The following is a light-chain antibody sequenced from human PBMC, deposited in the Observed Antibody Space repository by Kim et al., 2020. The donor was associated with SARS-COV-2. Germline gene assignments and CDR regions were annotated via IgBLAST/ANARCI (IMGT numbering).Light chain of an antibody. V-gene: IGLV3-21*04. Sequence: APGKKARHTWGGNNSGSKSVQWYQQKPGQAPVLVIYYDSDRPSGIPERFSGSNSGNTATLTISRVEAGDEADYYCQVWDSSSDHRVFGGGTQLTVL. CDR1: NSGSKS. CDR3: QVWDSSSDHRV. J-gene: IGLJ3*02. CDR2: YDS.